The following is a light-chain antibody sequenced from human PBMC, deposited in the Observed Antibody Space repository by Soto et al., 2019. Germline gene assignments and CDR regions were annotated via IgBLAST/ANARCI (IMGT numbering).Light chain of an antibody. CDR2: AAS. CDR1: QSIAGY. CDR3: QQTYSTPRT. Sequence: DIQMTQSPSSLSASVGDRVTITCRASQSIAGYLNWYQQKPGKAPELLIYAASDLQSGVPSRFSGSGSGTDFTLTISSLLPEDFATYYCQQTYSTPRTFGQGTKVEIK. J-gene: IGKJ1*01. V-gene: IGKV1-39*01.